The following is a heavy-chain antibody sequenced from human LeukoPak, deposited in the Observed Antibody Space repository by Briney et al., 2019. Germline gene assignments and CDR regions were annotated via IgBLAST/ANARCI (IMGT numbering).Heavy chain of an antibody. CDR3: AKDNGTMVRGVIFHAFDI. CDR2: ISWNSGSI. D-gene: IGHD3-10*01. V-gene: IGHV3-9*01. Sequence: GRSLRLSCEASGFTFDDYAMHWVRQAPGKGLEWVSGISWNSGSIGYADSVKGRFTISRDNAKNSLYLQMNSLRAEDTALYYCAKDNGTMVRGVIFHAFDIWGQGTMVTVSS. J-gene: IGHJ3*02. CDR1: GFTFDDYA.